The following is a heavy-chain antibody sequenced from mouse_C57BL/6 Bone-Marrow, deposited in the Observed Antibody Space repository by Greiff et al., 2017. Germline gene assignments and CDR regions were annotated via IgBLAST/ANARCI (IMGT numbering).Heavy chain of an antibody. J-gene: IGHJ4*01. CDR3: ARGRGTAQASKDY. Sequence: EVMLVESGGGLVKPGGSLKLSCAASGFTFSSYAMSWVRQTPEKRLEWVATISDGGSYTYYPDNVKGRFTISRDNAKNNLYLQMSHLKSEDTAMYYCARGRGTAQASKDYWGQGTSVTVSS. CDR1: GFTFSSYA. CDR2: ISDGGSYT. D-gene: IGHD3-2*02. V-gene: IGHV5-4*03.